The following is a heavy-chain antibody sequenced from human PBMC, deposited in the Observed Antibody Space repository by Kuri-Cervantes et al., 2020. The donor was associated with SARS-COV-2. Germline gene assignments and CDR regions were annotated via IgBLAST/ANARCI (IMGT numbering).Heavy chain of an antibody. J-gene: IGHJ4*02. CDR3: AKVETASLDY. D-gene: IGHD3-3*01. CDR1: GFNFNHYV. Sequence: ARSLRPSCAASGFNFNHYVMHWVRQAPGKGLEWVGFVRRDGSNYYYADSVKGRFTISRDNSKNSLYLEMNSLRPEDTAVYYCAKVETASLDYWGQGTLVTVSS. V-gene: IGHV3-30*02. CDR2: VRRDGSNY.